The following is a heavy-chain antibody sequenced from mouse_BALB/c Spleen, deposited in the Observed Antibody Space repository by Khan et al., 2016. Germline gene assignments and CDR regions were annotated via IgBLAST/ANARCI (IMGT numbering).Heavy chain of an antibody. CDR3: ARNYGSYYFDY. Sequence: QVQLQQSGAELAKPGASVKMSCKASGYTFTSYWMHWVKQRPGQGLEWIGYINPSTGYTEYNQKFKDKATLTADKSSNTAYMQLSSLTSEDSAVYYCARNYGSYYFDYWGQGTTLTVSS. CDR2: INPSTGYT. V-gene: IGHV1-7*01. D-gene: IGHD1-2*01. J-gene: IGHJ2*01. CDR1: GYTFTSYW.